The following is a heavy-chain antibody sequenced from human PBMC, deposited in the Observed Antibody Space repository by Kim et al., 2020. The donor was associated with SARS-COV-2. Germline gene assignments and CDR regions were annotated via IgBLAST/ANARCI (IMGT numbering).Heavy chain of an antibody. D-gene: IGHD3-10*01. V-gene: IGHV4-34*01. CDR2: INHSGST. CDR1: GGSFSGYY. J-gene: IGHJ6*01. CDR3: ARVHGSGSYYAYYYYYGM. Sequence: SETLSLTCAVYGGSFSGYYWSWIRQPPGKGLEWIGEINHSGSTNYNPSLKSRVTISVDTSKNQFSLKLSSVTAADTAVYYCARVHGSGSYYAYYYYYGM.